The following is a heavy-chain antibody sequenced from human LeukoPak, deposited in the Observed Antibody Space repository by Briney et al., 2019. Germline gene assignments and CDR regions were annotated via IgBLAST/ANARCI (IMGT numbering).Heavy chain of an antibody. V-gene: IGHV3-30-3*01. CDR2: ISYDGSNK. CDR3: ARDRSLGMGYFDY. D-gene: IGHD7-27*01. J-gene: IGHJ4*02. CDR1: GFTFSSYA. Sequence: GRSLRLSCAASGFTFSSYAMHWVRQAPGKGLEWVAVISYDGSNKYYADSVKGRFTISRDNPKNTLYLQMNSLRAEDTAVYYCARDRSLGMGYFDYWGQGTLVTVSS.